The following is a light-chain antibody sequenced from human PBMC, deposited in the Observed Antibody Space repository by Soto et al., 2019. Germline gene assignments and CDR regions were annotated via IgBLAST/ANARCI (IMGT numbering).Light chain of an antibody. Sequence: SQMTQSPSPLSASVGDTVTITCRASQSISVSLAWYQQKPGKAPNLLIYDASTLQGGVPSRFSGSGSGTEFTLTVTSLQPEDFATYFCQQYDKYSTFGHGTKVDI. CDR3: QQYDKYST. V-gene: IGKV1-5*01. CDR1: QSISVS. CDR2: DAS. J-gene: IGKJ1*01.